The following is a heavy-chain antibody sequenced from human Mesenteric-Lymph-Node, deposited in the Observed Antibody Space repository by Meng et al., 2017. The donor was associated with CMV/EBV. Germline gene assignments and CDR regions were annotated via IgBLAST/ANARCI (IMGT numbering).Heavy chain of an antibody. J-gene: IGHJ4*02. Sequence: GGSLRLSCAASGFTVSSNYMSWVRQAPGTGLEWVSLTYSGGSTYYADSVKGRFTISRDNSKNTVYLQMNSLRAEDTAVYYCARDRRGAAAAYFDYWGQGTLVTVSS. D-gene: IGHD6-13*01. CDR3: ARDRRGAAAAYFDY. CDR1: GFTVSSNY. V-gene: IGHV3-66*02. CDR2: TYSGGST.